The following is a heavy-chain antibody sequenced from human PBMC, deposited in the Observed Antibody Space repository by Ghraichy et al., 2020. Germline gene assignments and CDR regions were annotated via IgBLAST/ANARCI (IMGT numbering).Heavy chain of an antibody. V-gene: IGHV4-59*01. J-gene: IGHJ4*02. CDR1: GDSISHYY. CDR2: VFYNGDT. D-gene: IGHD7-27*01. CDR3: ARAPLDKVPNWGFTTGAYYLDY. Sequence: SETLSLTCTVSGDSISHYYWTWIRQPPGRGLEYIGYVFYNGDTNYNPSLESRVTISVDTSKSQFSLKLSSVTAADTAVYYCARAPLDKVPNWGFTTGAYYLDYWGQGALVTVSS.